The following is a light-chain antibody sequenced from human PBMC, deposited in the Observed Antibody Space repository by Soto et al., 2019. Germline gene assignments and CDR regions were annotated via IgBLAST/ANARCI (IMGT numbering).Light chain of an antibody. CDR1: RSNVGDNA. CDR3: EAWDDSLNGWV. CDR2: YDD. V-gene: IGLV1-36*01. J-gene: IGLJ3*02. Sequence: QSVLTQRPSVSEAPRQRVTISCSGSRSNVGDNAVNWYQQFPGKAPKLLIYYDDLLTSGVSDRFSGSKSGTSASLAISGLQSEDEGDYYCEAWDDSLNGWVFGGGTKLTVL.